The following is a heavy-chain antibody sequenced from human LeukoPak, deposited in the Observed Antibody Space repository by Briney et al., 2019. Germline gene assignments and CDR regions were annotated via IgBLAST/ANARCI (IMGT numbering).Heavy chain of an antibody. CDR3: ARAPIRGYSGYDYFDY. D-gene: IGHD5-12*01. Sequence: ASVKVSCKASGYTFTSYGISWVRQAPGQGLEWMGWISAYNGNTNYAQKLQGRVTMTTDTSTSTAYMELRSLRSDDTAVYYCARAPIRGYSGYDYFDYWGQGTLVTVSS. J-gene: IGHJ4*02. V-gene: IGHV1-18*01. CDR1: GYTFTSYG. CDR2: ISAYNGNT.